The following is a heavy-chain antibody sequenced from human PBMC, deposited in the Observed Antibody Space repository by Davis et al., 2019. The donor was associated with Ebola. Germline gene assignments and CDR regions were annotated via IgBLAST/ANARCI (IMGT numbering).Heavy chain of an antibody. Sequence: SETLSLTCTVSGGSISSYYWSWIRQPPGKGLEWIGYIYYSGSTNYNPSLKSRVTISVDTSKNQFSLNLSSVTAADTALYYCARQVLVSPYLDYWGQGTLVTVSS. V-gene: IGHV4-59*01. CDR2: IYYSGST. D-gene: IGHD2-21*01. J-gene: IGHJ4*02. CDR1: GGSISSYY. CDR3: ARQVLVSPYLDY.